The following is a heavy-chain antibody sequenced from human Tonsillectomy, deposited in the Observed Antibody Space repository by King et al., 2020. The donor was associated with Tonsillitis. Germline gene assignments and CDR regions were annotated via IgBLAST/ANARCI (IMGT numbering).Heavy chain of an antibody. CDR1: GFTFSSYE. D-gene: IGHD3-22*01. Sequence: VQLVESGGGLVQPGVSLKLSCAASGFTFSSYEMNWVRQAPGKGLEWVSYITSSGSKIYYADSVKGRFTISRDNAKNTLSLQMNSLRAEDTAVYYCARENSSSGFYYYGMDVWGQGTTVNVSS. V-gene: IGHV3-48*03. CDR2: ITSSGSKI. J-gene: IGHJ6*02. CDR3: ARENSSSGFYYYGMDV.